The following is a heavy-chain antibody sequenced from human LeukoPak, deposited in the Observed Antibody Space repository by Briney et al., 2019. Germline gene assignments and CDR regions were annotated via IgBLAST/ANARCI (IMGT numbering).Heavy chain of an antibody. D-gene: IGHD1-26*01. V-gene: IGHV4-59*01. CDR1: GGSISSYY. CDR2: IYYSGST. J-gene: IGHJ6*02. Sequence: KPSETLSLTCTVSGGSISSYYWSWIRQPPGKGLEWIGYIYYSGSTNYNPSLKSRVTISVDTSKNQFSLKLSSVTAADTAVYYCARDRPPQPSGSYYCYYGMDVWGQGTTVTVSS. CDR3: ARDRPPQPSGSYYCYYGMDV.